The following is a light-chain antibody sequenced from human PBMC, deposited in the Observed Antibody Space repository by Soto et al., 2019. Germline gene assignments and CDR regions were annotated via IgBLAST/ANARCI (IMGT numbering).Light chain of an antibody. Sequence: QPVLTQPPSASGTPGQRVTISCSGGSSNIGSNTVNWYKQLPGTAPKLLIYSNNQRPSGVPDRFSGSKSGTSGSLVISGLQSEDEADYYCAAWDDRLNGNWVFGGGTQLTVL. CDR3: AAWDDRLNGNWV. CDR2: SNN. J-gene: IGLJ3*02. V-gene: IGLV1-44*01. CDR1: SSNIGSNT.